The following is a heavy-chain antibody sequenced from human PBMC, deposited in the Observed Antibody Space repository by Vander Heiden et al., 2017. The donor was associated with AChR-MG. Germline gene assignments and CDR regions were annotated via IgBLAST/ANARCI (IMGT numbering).Heavy chain of an antibody. CDR1: GGSISRYY. V-gene: IGHV4-59*08. CDR3: ARLGAFDI. CDR2: IYYSGST. Sequence: HVQLQESGPGLVKPSETLSLTCTVSGGSISRYYWSWIRQPPGKGLEWIGYIYYSGSTNYNPSLKSRVTISVDTSKNQFSLKLSSVTAADTAVYYCARLGAFDIWCQGTMVTVSS. J-gene: IGHJ3*02.